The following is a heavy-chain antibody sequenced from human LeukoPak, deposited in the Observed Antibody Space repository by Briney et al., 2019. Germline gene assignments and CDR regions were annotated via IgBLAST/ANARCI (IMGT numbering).Heavy chain of an antibody. Sequence: ASVKVSCKASGYTFTSYGISWVRQAPGQGLEWMGWISAYNGNTNYAQKLQGRVTMTTDTSTSTACMELRSLRSDDTAVYYCARDRPSIFHDWYFDLWGRGTLVTVSS. CDR1: GYTFTSYG. CDR3: ARDRPSIFHDWYFDL. CDR2: ISAYNGNT. V-gene: IGHV1-18*01. D-gene: IGHD2-21*01. J-gene: IGHJ2*01.